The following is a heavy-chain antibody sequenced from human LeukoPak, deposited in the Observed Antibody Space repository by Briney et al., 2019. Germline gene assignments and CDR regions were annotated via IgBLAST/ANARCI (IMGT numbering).Heavy chain of an antibody. D-gene: IGHD1-14*01. CDR3: AYGVTDEWRVDF. Sequence: GGSLRLSCAASGFTFSNYWMYWVRQAPGKGLEWVANIKRDGSEKYYVDSVKGRFTISRDNTKNSLYLHMNSLRAEDTAVYYCAYGVTDEWRVDFWGQGTLVTVSA. V-gene: IGHV3-7*01. J-gene: IGHJ4*02. CDR1: GFTFSNYW. CDR2: IKRDGSEK.